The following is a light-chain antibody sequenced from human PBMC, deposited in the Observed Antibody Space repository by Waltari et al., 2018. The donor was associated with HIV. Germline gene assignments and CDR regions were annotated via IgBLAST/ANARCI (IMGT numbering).Light chain of an antibody. CDR1: QSVSSN. Sequence: IVMTQSPATLSVSPGERVTLSCRASQSVSSNLAWYQQKPGQAPRLLIYGASTRGTGITARFSGSGSGTEFTLTISSLQSEDFAVYYCQQYNNWPRTFGQGTKLEIK. V-gene: IGKV3-15*01. CDR3: QQYNNWPRT. J-gene: IGKJ2*01. CDR2: GAS.